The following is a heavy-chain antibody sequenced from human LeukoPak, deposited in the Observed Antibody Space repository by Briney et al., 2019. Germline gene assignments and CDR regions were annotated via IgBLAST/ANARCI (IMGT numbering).Heavy chain of an antibody. J-gene: IGHJ3*02. Sequence: GGSLRLSCAASGFTFSDYSMNWIRQAPGKGLEWVSYISSSGSSLYHADSVKGRFTISRDNAKNSLFLQMNSLGAEDTAVYYCARGLTILKVVLTTANAFDIWGQGTLVTVSS. CDR3: ARGLTILKVVLTTANAFDI. D-gene: IGHD3-22*01. V-gene: IGHV3-11*04. CDR1: GFTFSDYS. CDR2: ISSSGSSL.